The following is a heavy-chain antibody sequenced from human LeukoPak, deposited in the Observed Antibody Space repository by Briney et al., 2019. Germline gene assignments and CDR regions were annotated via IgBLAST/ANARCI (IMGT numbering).Heavy chain of an antibody. CDR1: GGSISSGGYY. V-gene: IGHV4-31*03. Sequence: PSETLSLTCTVSGGSISSGGYYWSWIRQHPGKGLEWIGYIYYSGSTYYNPSLKSRVTISVGTSKNQFSLKLSSVTAADTAVYYCARCIAARPWADYWGQGTLVTVSS. D-gene: IGHD6-6*01. CDR3: ARCIAARPWADY. CDR2: IYYSGST. J-gene: IGHJ4*02.